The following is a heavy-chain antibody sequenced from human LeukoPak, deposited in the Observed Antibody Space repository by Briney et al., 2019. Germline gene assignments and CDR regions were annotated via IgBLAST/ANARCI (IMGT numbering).Heavy chain of an antibody. CDR3: ASVEMATAYFAY. Sequence: PSETLSLTCAVYGGSFNGYYWSWIRQPPGKGLEWIGEINHSGSTTNYNPSLKSRVTISVDTSMRQFSLKLSSVTAADTALYYCASVEMATAYFAYWGQGALVTVSS. J-gene: IGHJ4*02. CDR2: INHSGSTT. V-gene: IGHV4-34*01. D-gene: IGHD5-18*01. CDR1: GGSFNGYY.